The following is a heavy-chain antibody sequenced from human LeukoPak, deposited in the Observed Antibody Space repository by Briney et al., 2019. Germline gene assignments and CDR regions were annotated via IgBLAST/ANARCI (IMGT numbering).Heavy chain of an antibody. CDR3: AREGVTGTPFDY. J-gene: IGHJ4*02. CDR2: INPSGGST. Sequence: PWASVKVSCKASGYTFTSYYMHWVRQAPGQGLEWMGIINPSGGSTSYAQKFQGRVTMTRDMSTSTVYMELSSLRSEDTAVYYCAREGVTGTPFDYWGQGTLVTVSS. D-gene: IGHD1-20*01. V-gene: IGHV1-46*01. CDR1: GYTFTSYY.